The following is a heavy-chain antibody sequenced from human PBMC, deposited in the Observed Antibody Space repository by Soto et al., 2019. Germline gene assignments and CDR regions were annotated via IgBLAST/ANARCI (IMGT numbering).Heavy chain of an antibody. J-gene: IGHJ6*01. CDR3: ARAGGTGSGGSWINEYFYGTDV. Sequence: EVQLVESGGGLVQRGGSLRVSCAASGFTFSRFWMHWVRQAPGMGLVWVSRINSDGSSTNYADSVKGRFTISRDNAKNTLSLPMNSLTVEATAVYYCARAGGTGSGGSWINEYFYGTDV. CDR2: INSDGSST. CDR1: GFTFSRFW. D-gene: IGHD2-15*01. V-gene: IGHV3-74*01.